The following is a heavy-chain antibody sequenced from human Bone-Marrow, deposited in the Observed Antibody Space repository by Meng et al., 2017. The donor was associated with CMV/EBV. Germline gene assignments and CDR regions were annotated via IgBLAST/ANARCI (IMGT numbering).Heavy chain of an antibody. CDR2: ISWDGGST. V-gene: IGHV3-43*01. D-gene: IGHD3-16*01. CDR1: GFTFDDYT. CDR3: VKGGGAIMPSPPDDVDY. J-gene: IGHJ4*01. Sequence: GGSLRLSCAASGFTFDDYTMHWVRQTPGTGLEWVCLISWDGGSTYYADSVKGRFTVSRDNSKNSLYLQMNSLRSDDSALYYCVKGGGAIMPSPPDDVDYWGHGTLVTVSS.